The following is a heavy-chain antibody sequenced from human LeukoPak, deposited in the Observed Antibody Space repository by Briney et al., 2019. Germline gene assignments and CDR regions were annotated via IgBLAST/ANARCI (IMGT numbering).Heavy chain of an antibody. CDR2: ISGSGGST. CDR3: HSWYDQYPLDY. D-gene: IGHD6-13*01. CDR1: GFAFNSYA. Sequence: GGSLRLSCAASGFAFNSYAMTWVRQAPGKGLEWVSLISGSGGSTYYADSVKGRFTISRDNSKNTLYLQMNSLRAEDTAVYYCHSWYDQYPLDYWGQGTLVTVSS. J-gene: IGHJ4*02. V-gene: IGHV3-23*01.